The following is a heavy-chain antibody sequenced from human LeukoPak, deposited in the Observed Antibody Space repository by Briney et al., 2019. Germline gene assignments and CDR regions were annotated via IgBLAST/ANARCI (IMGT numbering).Heavy chain of an antibody. V-gene: IGHV3-53*01. J-gene: IGHJ4*02. CDR2: IYGGGST. CDR3: ASWPVGWYGEDS. D-gene: IGHD6-19*01. CDR1: GFTFSSNF. Sequence: GSLRLSCAASGFTFSSNFMSWVRQAPGKGLEWVSVIYGGGSTYYADSVKGRFTISRDTPKNTLYLQMNSLRVEDTAVYYCASWPVGWYGEDSWGQGTLVTVSS.